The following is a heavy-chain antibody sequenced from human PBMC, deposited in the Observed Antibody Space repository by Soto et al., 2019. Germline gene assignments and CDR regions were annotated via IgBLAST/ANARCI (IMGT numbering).Heavy chain of an antibody. Sequence: SETLSFTCTVSGGSISSYYWSWIRQPPGKGLEWIGYIYYSGSTNYNPSLKSRVTISVDTSKNQFSLKLSSVTAADTAVYYCARDYSGYDSLDAFDIWGQGTMVTVSS. J-gene: IGHJ3*02. CDR3: ARDYSGYDSLDAFDI. CDR2: IYYSGST. D-gene: IGHD5-12*01. V-gene: IGHV4-59*01. CDR1: GGSISSYY.